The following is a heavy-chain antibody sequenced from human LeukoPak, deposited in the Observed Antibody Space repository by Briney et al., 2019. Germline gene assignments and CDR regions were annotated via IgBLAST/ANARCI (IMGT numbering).Heavy chain of an antibody. Sequence: PSETLSLTCAVYGGSFSGYYWSWIRQPPGKGLEWIGEINHSGSTNYNPSLKSRVTISVDTSKNQFSLKLSSATAADTAVYYCARSGSSSWWYYYYGMDVWGQGTTVTVSS. V-gene: IGHV4-34*01. D-gene: IGHD6-13*01. J-gene: IGHJ6*02. CDR1: GGSFSGYY. CDR3: ARSGSSSWWYYYYGMDV. CDR2: INHSGST.